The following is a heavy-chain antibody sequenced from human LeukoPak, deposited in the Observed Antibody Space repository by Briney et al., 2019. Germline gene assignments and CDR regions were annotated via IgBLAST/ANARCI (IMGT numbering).Heavy chain of an antibody. J-gene: IGHJ5*02. CDR3: ARVAAYTSTWSWFDP. CDR2: INPDTGGT. Sequence: GASVKVSCKASGYTFTSYYMHWVRQAPGQGLEWVAYINPDTGGTNYAQKFQGRVTVTRDASISTAYMEMSRLTSDDTAIYYCARVAAYTSTWSWFDPWGQGTLVTVSS. V-gene: IGHV1-2*02. CDR1: GYTFTSYY. D-gene: IGHD6-13*01.